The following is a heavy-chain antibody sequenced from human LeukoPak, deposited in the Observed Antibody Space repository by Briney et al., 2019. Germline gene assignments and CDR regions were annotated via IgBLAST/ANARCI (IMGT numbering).Heavy chain of an antibody. CDR3: ARLLSTGGPFDY. D-gene: IGHD2-2*01. J-gene: IGHJ4*02. CDR1: GFIFNTYV. Sequence: GGSLRLSCAASGFIFNTYVMHWVRQAPGKGLEWLAFIRYDGSNKNYADSVKGRFTISRDNSKNTLYLQMNSLRAEDTAVYYCARLLSTGGPFDYWGQGTLVTVSS. V-gene: IGHV3-30*02. CDR2: IRYDGSNK.